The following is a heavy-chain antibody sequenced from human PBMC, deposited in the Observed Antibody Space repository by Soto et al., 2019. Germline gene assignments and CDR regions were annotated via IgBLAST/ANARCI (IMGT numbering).Heavy chain of an antibody. CDR2: ISGSGDRT. D-gene: IGHD3-3*01. V-gene: IGHV3-23*01. CDR3: AEEEWRGGAYHY. CDR1: GFSFANYA. Sequence: EVQLLESGGGLVQPGGSLRLSYAASGFSFANYAMGWVRQAPGKGLEWVAHISGSGDRTFYPDSVKGRFTISRDNSKNTLYLQMNGLGGDDTAVFHGAEEEWRGGAYHYWGQGTQVTVSS. J-gene: IGHJ4*02.